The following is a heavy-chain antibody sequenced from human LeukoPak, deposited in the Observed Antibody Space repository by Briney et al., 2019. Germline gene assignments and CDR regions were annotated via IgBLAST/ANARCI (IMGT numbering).Heavy chain of an antibody. CDR3: AGTPRVEMARYYFDY. Sequence: ASVKVSCKASGYTFTGYYMHWVRQAPGQGLEWMGWINPNSGGTNYAQKFQGRVTMTRDTSISTAYMELSRLRSDDTAVYYCAGTPRVEMARYYFDYWGQGTLVTVSS. CDR1: GYTFTGYY. CDR2: INPNSGGT. D-gene: IGHD5-24*01. J-gene: IGHJ4*02. V-gene: IGHV1-2*02.